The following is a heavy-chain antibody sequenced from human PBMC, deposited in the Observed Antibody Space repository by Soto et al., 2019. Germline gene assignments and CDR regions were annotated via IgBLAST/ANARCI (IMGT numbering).Heavy chain of an antibody. D-gene: IGHD2-2*01. V-gene: IGHV1-2*02. CDR3: ARVRYQVILDGMDV. Sequence: GASVKASCKASGYTFTGYYIHWVREATGQGLEWMGWINPQTGGTSYAQKFKGRVTLSRDTSINTAYLELSRLRFDDAAVYFCARVRYQVILDGMDVWG. CDR2: INPQTGGT. CDR1: GYTFTGYY. J-gene: IGHJ6*02.